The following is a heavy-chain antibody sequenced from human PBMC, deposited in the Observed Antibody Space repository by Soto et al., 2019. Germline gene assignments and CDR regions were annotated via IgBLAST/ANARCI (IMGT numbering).Heavy chain of an antibody. CDR2: ISAYNGNT. CDR1: GYTFTNYG. V-gene: IGHV1-18*01. D-gene: IGHD6-19*01. J-gene: IGHJ6*02. Sequence: QVQLVQSGAEVKKPGASVKVSCKASGYTFTNYGISWVRQAPGQGLEWMGWISAYNGNTNYAQKLQGRVTMTIDTSTSTTYMELRSLRSDDTAVYYCAREQNSGWYGKESGMDVWGQGTTVTVSS. CDR3: AREQNSGWYGKESGMDV.